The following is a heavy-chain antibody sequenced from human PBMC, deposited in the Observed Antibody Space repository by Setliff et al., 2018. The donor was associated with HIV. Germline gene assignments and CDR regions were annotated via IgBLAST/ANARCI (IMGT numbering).Heavy chain of an antibody. CDR2: IYYSGSV. CDR3: ARDLQRGTSWYFDV. J-gene: IGHJ2*01. V-gene: IGHV4-31*03. CDR1: GGSINSGGYY. Sequence: PSETLSLTCTVSGGSINSGGYYWGWIRQFPGKGLEWIGYIYYSGSVYYNPSLKNRATISLATSNRQFSLKLNSVTAADTAVYYCARDLQRGTSWYFDVWGRGTLVTVSS.